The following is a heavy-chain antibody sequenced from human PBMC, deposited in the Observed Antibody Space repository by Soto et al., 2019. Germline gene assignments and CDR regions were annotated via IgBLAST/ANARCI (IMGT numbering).Heavy chain of an antibody. J-gene: IGHJ4*02. CDR1: GFSFRNYA. CDR2: LTGSSSNT. D-gene: IGHD3-9*01. CDR3: ANGRATYGLLTHDY. V-gene: IGHV3-23*01. Sequence: EVQLLESGGGLVQPGGSLRLSCAASGFSFRNYAMSWVRQALGKGLEWISTLTGSSSNTYYADSVKGRFAISRDNSRNTLYLQMHSLTAEDTAVYYCANGRATYGLLTHDYWGQGTLVTVSS.